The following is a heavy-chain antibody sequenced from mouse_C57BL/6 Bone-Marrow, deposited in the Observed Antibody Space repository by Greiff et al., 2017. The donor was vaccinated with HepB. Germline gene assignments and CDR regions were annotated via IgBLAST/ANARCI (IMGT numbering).Heavy chain of an antibody. J-gene: IGHJ4*01. CDR3: TTDYGRDYAMDY. CDR1: GFNIKDDY. Sequence: EVKLQQSGAELVRPGASVKLSCTASGFNIKDDYMHLVKQRPEQGLEWIGWIDPENGDTEYASKFQGKATITADTSSNTAYLQLSSLTSEDTAVYYCTTDYGRDYAMDYWGQGTSVTVSS. CDR2: IDPENGDT. D-gene: IGHD1-1*01. V-gene: IGHV14-4*01.